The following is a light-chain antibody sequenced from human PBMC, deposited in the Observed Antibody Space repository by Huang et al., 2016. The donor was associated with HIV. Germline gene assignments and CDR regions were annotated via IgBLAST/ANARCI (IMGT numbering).Light chain of an antibody. J-gene: IGKJ5*01. CDR3: QQSYSTLIT. CDR1: QSIDGY. V-gene: IGKV1-39*01. Sequence: IQMTQSPSSLSASVGYRVTITCRASQSIDGYLNWDQQNPGKAPKLLISSSSTLHTGVPPRFSGSGSGTDYTLIIDNLQPDDFATYFCQQSYSTLITFGQGSRLDTK. CDR2: SSS.